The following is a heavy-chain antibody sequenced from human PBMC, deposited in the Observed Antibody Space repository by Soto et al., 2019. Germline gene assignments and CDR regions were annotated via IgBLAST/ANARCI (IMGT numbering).Heavy chain of an antibody. CDR2: VSGGGNTI. CDR3: ARDWDSSGYFWFDP. CDR1: GVVFSSFS. J-gene: IGHJ5*02. V-gene: IGHV3-48*04. D-gene: IGHD3-22*01. Sequence: GGSLRLSCAASGVVFSSFSMNWVRQAPGKGLEWVAYVSGGGNTIYYADSVKGRFTISRDNAKNSLYLQMNSLRAEDTAVYYCARDWDSSGYFWFDPWGQGTLVTVSS.